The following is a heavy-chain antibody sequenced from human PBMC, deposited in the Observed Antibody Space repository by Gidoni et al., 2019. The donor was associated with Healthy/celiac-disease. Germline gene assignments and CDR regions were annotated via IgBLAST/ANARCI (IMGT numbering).Heavy chain of an antibody. CDR3: AKEGEYYYDSSGYPYYFDY. D-gene: IGHD3-22*01. J-gene: IGHJ4*02. CDR1: GFTFSSYA. V-gene: IGHV3-23*01. Sequence: EVQLLESGGGLVQPGGSLRLSCAASGFTFSSYARSWVRQAPGKGLEWVSAISGSGGSTYYADSVKGRFTISRDNSKNTLYLQMNSLRAEDTAVYYCAKEGEYYYDSSGYPYYFDYWGQGTLVTVSS. CDR2: ISGSGGST.